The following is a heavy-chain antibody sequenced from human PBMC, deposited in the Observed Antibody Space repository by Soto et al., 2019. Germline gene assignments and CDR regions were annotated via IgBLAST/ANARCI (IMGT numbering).Heavy chain of an antibody. D-gene: IGHD2-21*02. CDR2: IYSGGST. CDR1: GFTVSSNY. V-gene: IGHV3-53*01. CDR3: ARASVVVTAAFDY. J-gene: IGHJ4*02. Sequence: GGSLRLSCAASGFTVSSNYMSWVRQAPGKGLEWVSVIYSGGSTYYADSVKGRFTISRDNSKNTLYLQMNSLRAEDTAVYYCARASVVVTAAFDYWGQGTLVTVSS.